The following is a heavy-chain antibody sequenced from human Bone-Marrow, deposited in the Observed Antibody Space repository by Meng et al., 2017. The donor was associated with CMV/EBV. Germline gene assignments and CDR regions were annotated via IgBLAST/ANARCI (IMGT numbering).Heavy chain of an antibody. Sequence: GGSLRLTCAASGFTFSTYFMNWVRQAPGKGLEWVSSISSSSSYIYYADSVKGRFTISRNKAKHSLYLQMNSLRAEDTAVYYCARRRVDTAMLGMDNWGQGTLVTVSS. D-gene: IGHD5-18*01. V-gene: IGHV3-21*01. J-gene: IGHJ4*02. CDR3: ARRRVDTAMLGMDN. CDR1: GFTFSTYF. CDR2: ISSSSSYI.